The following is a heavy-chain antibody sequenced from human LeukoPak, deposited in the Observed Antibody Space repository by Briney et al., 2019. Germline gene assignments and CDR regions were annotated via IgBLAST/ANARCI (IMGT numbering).Heavy chain of an antibody. CDR3: AKAIAARPGNWFDS. CDR1: GGTFSSYA. Sequence: GASVKVSCKASGGTFSSYAISWVRQAPGQGLEWMGRIIPIFGIANYAQKFQGRVTITADKSTSTAYMELSSLRSEDTAVYYCAKAIAARPGNWFDSWGRGTLVTVSS. D-gene: IGHD6-6*01. J-gene: IGHJ5*01. V-gene: IGHV1-69*04. CDR2: IIPIFGIA.